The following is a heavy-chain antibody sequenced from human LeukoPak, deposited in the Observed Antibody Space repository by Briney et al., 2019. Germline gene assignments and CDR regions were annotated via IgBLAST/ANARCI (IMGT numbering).Heavy chain of an antibody. CDR1: GFTFSNYG. CDR2: IWYDGSNK. CDR3: ARGVKWLVRLTEFDY. D-gene: IGHD6-19*01. Sequence: GRSLRLSCAASGFTFSNYGMHWVRQAPGKGLEWVAVIWYDGSNKYCADSVKGRFTISRDNSKNMLYLQMSSLRAEDTAVYYCARGVKWLVRLTEFDYWGQGTLVTVSS. J-gene: IGHJ4*02. V-gene: IGHV3-33*01.